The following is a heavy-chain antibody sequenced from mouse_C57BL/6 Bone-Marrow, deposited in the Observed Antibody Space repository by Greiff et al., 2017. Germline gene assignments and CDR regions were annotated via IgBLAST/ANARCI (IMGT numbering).Heavy chain of an antibody. CDR3: ARGGSNWYVDV. Sequence: VHVKQSGPELVKPGASVKISCKASGYSFTDYNMNWVKQSNGKSLEWIGVFNPNYGTTSYNQKFKGKATLTVDHSSSTPYMQLNSLTSEDYAVYYCARGGSNWYVDVGGTGTTVTVSS. D-gene: IGHD1-1*01. CDR2: FNPNYGTT. CDR1: GYSFTDYN. V-gene: IGHV1-39*01. J-gene: IGHJ1*03.